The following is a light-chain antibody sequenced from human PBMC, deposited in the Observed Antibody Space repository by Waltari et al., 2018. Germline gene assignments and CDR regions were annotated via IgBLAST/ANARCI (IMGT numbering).Light chain of an antibody. CDR2: KES. CDR3: QQYYTTPYS. Sequence: DIQMTQSPSSLSASVGDRVTITCRASQSISSWLAWYQQKPGKAPKLLIYKESSLESGVPSRFSGSGSGTEFTLTISSLQAEDVAVYYCQQYYTTPYSFGQGTKLEI. CDR1: QSISSW. V-gene: IGKV1-5*03. J-gene: IGKJ2*03.